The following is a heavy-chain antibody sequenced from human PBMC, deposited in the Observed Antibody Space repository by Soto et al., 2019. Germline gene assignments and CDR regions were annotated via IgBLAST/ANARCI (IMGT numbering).Heavy chain of an antibody. CDR3: ARTQTDSSKSTAQEY. V-gene: IGHV4-34*01. Sequence: SETLSLTCAVYGGSFSGYYWSWIRQPPGKGLEWIGEINHSGSTNYNPSLKSRVTISVDTSKNQFSLKLSSVTAADTAVYYCARTQTDSSKSTAQEYWGQGTLVTVSS. J-gene: IGHJ4*02. D-gene: IGHD6-13*01. CDR1: GGSFSGYY. CDR2: INHSGST.